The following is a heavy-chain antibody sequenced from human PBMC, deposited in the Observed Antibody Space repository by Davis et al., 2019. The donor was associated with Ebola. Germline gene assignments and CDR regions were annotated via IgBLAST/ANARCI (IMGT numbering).Heavy chain of an antibody. CDR1: GYAFTSYY. CDR2: INPNSGGT. D-gene: IGHD1-1*01. CDR3: ARANWNDRGPFDY. J-gene: IGHJ4*02. V-gene: IGHV1-2*02. Sequence: ASVKVSCKASGYAFTSYYMHWVRQAPGQGLEWMGWINPNSGGTNYAQKFQGRVTMTRDTSISTVYMELSRLKPDDTAVYYSARANWNDRGPFDYWGQGTLVTVSS.